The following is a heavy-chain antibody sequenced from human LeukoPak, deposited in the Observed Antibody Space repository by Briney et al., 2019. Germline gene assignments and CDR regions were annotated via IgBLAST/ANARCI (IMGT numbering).Heavy chain of an antibody. CDR1: GFTFSSYW. J-gene: IGHJ4*02. D-gene: IGHD3-3*02. Sequence: PGGSLRLSCAASGFTFSSYWMNWVRQAPGKGLEWVANINPHGNEINYVDSVKGRFTISRDNAENSLYLQMNSLRVGDTAIYYCATDRHFSTFDYRGQGTLVTVSS. CDR2: INPHGNEI. CDR3: ATDRHFSTFDY. V-gene: IGHV3-7*01.